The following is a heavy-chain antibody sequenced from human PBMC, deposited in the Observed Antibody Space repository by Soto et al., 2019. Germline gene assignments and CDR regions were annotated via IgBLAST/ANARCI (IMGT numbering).Heavy chain of an antibody. CDR1: GGSISSSSYY. Sequence: QLLESGPGLVKPSETLSLTCTVSGGSISSSSYYWGWIRQPPGKGLEWIGSIYYSGSTYYNPSLKSRVTISVDTSKNQFSLKLSSVTAADTAVYYCARLGGMDVWGQGTTVTVSS. J-gene: IGHJ6*02. CDR2: IYYSGST. V-gene: IGHV4-39*01. D-gene: IGHD3-16*01. CDR3: ARLGGMDV.